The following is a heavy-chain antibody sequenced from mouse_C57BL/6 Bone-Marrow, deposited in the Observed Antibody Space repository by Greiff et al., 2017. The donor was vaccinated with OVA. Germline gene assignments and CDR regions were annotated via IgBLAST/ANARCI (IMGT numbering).Heavy chain of an antibody. V-gene: IGHV1-78*01. J-gene: IGHJ2*01. Sequence: QVQLQQSDVELVKPGASVKISCKVSGYTFTDHTIHWMKQRPEQGLEWIGYVYPGDGSTKYNEKFKGKATLTADKSSGTACMQLNSRTSEDSAVYFCARYGPYYFAYWGRGTTLTVSS. D-gene: IGHD1-2*01. CDR3: ARYGPYYFAY. CDR1: GYTFTDHT. CDR2: VYPGDGST.